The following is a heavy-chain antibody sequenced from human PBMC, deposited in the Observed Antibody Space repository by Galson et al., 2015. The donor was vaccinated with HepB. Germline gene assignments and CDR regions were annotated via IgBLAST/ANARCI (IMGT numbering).Heavy chain of an antibody. CDR1: GFTFSGSA. CDR3: TRTTAMPLDAFDI. J-gene: IGHJ3*02. CDR2: IRSKANSYAT. Sequence: SLRLSCAASGFTFSGSAMHWVRQASGKGLEWVGRIRSKANSYATAYAASVKGRFTISRDDSKNTAYPQMNSLKTEDTAVYYCTRTTAMPLDAFDIWGQGTMVTVSS. D-gene: IGHD5-18*01. V-gene: IGHV3-73*01.